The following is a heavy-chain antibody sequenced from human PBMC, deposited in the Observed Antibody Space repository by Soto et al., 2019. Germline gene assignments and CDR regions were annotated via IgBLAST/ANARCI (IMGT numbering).Heavy chain of an antibody. J-gene: IGHJ4*02. D-gene: IGHD6-13*01. V-gene: IGHV3-30-3*01. Sequence: GGSLRLSCAASGFTFSDNAMHWVRQAPGKGPEWVALISYDGSSKYYADFVKGRFSISRDNSESTLYLQVKNLGPEDAAVYYCARSPLAIAVASTFDYCGQGALVTVSS. CDR2: ISYDGSSK. CDR1: GFTFSDNA. CDR3: ARSPLAIAVASTFDY.